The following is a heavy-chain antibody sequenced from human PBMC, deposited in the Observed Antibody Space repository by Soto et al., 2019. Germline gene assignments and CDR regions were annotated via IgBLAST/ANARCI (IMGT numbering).Heavy chain of an antibody. V-gene: IGHV1-18*01. CDR1: GYTFATYG. J-gene: IGHJ6*02. Sequence: QVQLVQSGAEVKKPGASVKVSCKASGYTFATYGISWVRQAPGQGLEWMGWISAYTGNTNYAQKLHGRLSMTTDTYTTTSYMELRSLKSADSAIYYCAREEPRGHFYYSMEIWGQGTMVTVSS. D-gene: IGHD1-26*01. CDR3: AREEPRGHFYYSMEI. CDR2: ISAYTGNT.